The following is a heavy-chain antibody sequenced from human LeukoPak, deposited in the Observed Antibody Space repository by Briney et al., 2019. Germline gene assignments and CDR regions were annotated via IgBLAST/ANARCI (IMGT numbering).Heavy chain of an antibody. CDR2: ISGRGDST. D-gene: IGHD4-23*01. Sequence: TGGSLRLSCAASGFTLSDYYMSWIRQAPGKGLEWVSSISGRGDSTYYADSVKGRFTISRDNSQNTLYLQMNSLRAEDTAVYYCAKETSTVTQPFDNWGQGTLVTVSS. V-gene: IGHV3-23*01. CDR1: GFTLSDYY. CDR3: AKETSTVTQPFDN. J-gene: IGHJ4*02.